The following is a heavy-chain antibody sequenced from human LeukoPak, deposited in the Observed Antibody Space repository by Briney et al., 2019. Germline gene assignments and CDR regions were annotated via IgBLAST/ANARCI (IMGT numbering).Heavy chain of an antibody. J-gene: IGHJ6*03. D-gene: IGHD2-15*01. CDR1: GFTFSSFG. CDR3: AKNGDRGAYCSGGSCYPYYYYNMDV. Sequence: GGSARLSCAASGFTFSSFGMSWVRQAPGKGLEWVSAISSTGGTAYYADSVKGRFTISRDNSKNTLYLQMNSLRAEDTAIYYCAKNGDRGAYCSGGSCYPYYYYNMDVWGKGTTVTISS. CDR2: ISSTGGTA. V-gene: IGHV3-23*01.